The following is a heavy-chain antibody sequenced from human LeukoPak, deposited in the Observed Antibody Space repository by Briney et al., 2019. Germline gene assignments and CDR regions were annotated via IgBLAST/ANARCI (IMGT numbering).Heavy chain of an antibody. D-gene: IGHD6-13*01. CDR3: ARTYSSSAGYWFDP. CDR2: IYYSGSP. V-gene: IGHV4-31*03. J-gene: IGHJ5*02. CDR1: GGFISRGDSY. Sequence: TLSLTCTVSGGFISRGDSYWSWIRQHPGKGLEWIGYIYYSGSPYYNPSLKSRVSVSVDTSNNQFSLRLTSVTAADTAVYYCARTYSSSAGYWFDPWGQGTLVTVSS.